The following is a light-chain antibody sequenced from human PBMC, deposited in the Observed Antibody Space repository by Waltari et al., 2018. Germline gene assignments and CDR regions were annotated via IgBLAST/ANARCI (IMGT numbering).Light chain of an antibody. V-gene: IGLV2-23*02. Sequence: QSALTQTASVSGSPGQSITISCTGTSSDVGFYNLVSWYQQHPGKAPELVVYEVISRPSGVSNRFSGSKSGNTASLTISGLQAEDEADYYCCSYAGRNIWVFGGGTKLTFL. CDR1: SSDVGFYNL. CDR2: EVI. CDR3: CSYAGRNIWV. J-gene: IGLJ3*02.